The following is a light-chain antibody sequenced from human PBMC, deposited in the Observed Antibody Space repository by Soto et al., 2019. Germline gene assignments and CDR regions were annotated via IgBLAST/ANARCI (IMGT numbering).Light chain of an antibody. CDR2: GAS. Sequence: EIVMTQSPATLSVSPGERATLSCRASQSVKSNLAWYQQKPGQPPRLLIYGASTRFTGVPARFSGSGSGTELSRTVNSLHSGDFPLYLFEPYNNTLGLAVGGGTKV. CDR3: EPYNNTLGLA. V-gene: IGKV3-15*01. CDR1: QSVKSN. J-gene: IGKJ4*01.